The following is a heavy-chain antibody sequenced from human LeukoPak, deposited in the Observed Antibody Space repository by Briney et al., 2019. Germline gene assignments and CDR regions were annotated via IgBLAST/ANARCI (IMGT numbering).Heavy chain of an antibody. Sequence: PGGSLRLSCAASGFTFSSYSMNWVRQVPGKGLEWVSGINWNGGTTGYADSVKGRFTISRDNAKNSLYLQMNSLRADDTALYYCARVSPLIGSYHNYYYFEYWGQGTLVTVSS. CDR3: ARVSPLIGSYHNYYYFEY. J-gene: IGHJ4*02. CDR1: GFTFSSYS. V-gene: IGHV3-20*04. CDR2: INWNGGTT. D-gene: IGHD1-26*01.